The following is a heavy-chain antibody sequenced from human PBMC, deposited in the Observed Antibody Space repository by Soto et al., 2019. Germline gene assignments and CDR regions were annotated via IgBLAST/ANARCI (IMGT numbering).Heavy chain of an antibody. CDR2: ISYDGSNK. J-gene: IGHJ5*02. CDR1: GFTFSSYG. D-gene: IGHD6-6*01. Sequence: EGSLRLSCAASGFTFSSYGMHWVRQAPGKGLEWVAVISYDGSNKYYADSVKGRFTISRDNSKNTLYLQMNSLRAEDTAVYYCARELTPSIAARPDWFDPWGQGT. V-gene: IGHV3-30-3*01. CDR3: ARELTPSIAARPDWFDP.